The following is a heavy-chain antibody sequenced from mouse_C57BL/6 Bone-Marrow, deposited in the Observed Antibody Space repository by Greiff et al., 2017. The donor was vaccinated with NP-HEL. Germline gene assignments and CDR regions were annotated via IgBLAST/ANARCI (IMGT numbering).Heavy chain of an antibody. Sequence: QVQLQQSGAELARPGASVKLSCKASGYTFTSYGISWVKQRTGQGLEWIGEIYPRSGNTYYNEKFKGKATLTADKSSSTAYMELRSLTSEDPAVYFCARDWGTVVATYWYFDVWGTGTTVTVSS. J-gene: IGHJ1*03. D-gene: IGHD1-1*01. CDR1: GYTFTSYG. CDR2: IYPRSGNT. CDR3: ARDWGTVVATYWYFDV. V-gene: IGHV1-81*01.